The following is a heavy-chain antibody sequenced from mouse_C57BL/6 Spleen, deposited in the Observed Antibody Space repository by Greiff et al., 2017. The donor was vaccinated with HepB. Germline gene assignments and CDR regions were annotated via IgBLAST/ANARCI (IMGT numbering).Heavy chain of an antibody. CDR3: ARAIYYGNYGGAMDY. V-gene: IGHV2-2*01. D-gene: IGHD2-1*01. CDR1: GFSLTSYG. CDR2: IWSGGST. J-gene: IGHJ4*01. Sequence: VKLQESGPGLVQPSQSLSITCTVSGFSLTSYGVHWVRQSPGKGLEWLGVIWSGGSTDYNAAFISRLSISKDNSKSQVFFKMNSLQADDTAIYYCARAIYYGNYGGAMDYWGQGTSVTVSS.